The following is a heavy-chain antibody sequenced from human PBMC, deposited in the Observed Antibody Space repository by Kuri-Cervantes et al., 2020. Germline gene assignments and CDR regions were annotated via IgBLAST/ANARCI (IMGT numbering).Heavy chain of an antibody. Sequence: GESLKISCAASGFTFSTYWMSWVRQAPGKGLEWVANIKQDGSAKYYVDSVKGRFTISRDNAENSLFLQMNSLRAGDTAVYYCARLSSGVDYWGQGTLVTVSS. D-gene: IGHD6-19*01. V-gene: IGHV3-7*04. CDR1: GFTFSTYW. CDR3: ARLSSGVDY. CDR2: IKQDGSAK. J-gene: IGHJ4*02.